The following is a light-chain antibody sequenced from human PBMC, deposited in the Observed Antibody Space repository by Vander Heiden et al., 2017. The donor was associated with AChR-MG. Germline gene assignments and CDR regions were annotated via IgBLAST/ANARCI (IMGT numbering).Light chain of an antibody. J-gene: IGKJ1*01. CDR2: GAS. Sequence: DIVLTQSPGPLSLSPGEPATLSCRASQGDGSSYLAWYQHKPGRAPRLLIYGASSRATGIPDRFSGGESGTDFTLTISRLEPEDFAVYYCQRYGSSPPAFGQGTKVEIK. V-gene: IGKV3-20*01. CDR1: QGDGSSY. CDR3: QRYGSSPPA.